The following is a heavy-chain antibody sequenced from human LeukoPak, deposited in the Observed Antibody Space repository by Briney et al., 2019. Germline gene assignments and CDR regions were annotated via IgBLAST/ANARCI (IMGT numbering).Heavy chain of an antibody. D-gene: IGHD3-10*01. V-gene: IGHV3-30*02. CDR1: GFTFSSYA. J-gene: IGHJ5*02. CDR3: AKDYSKTSYYGSGTYYRPNWFDP. CDR2: IRNDGSNK. Sequence: GESLRLSCAASGFTFSSYAMHWVRQAPGKGLEWVAFIRNDGSNKYYADSVKGRFTISRDNSKNTLYLQMKSLRAEDTAVYYCAKDYSKTSYYGSGTYYRPNWFDPWGQGTLVTVSS.